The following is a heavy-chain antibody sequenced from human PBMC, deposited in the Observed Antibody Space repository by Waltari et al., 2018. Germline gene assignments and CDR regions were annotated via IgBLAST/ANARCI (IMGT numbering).Heavy chain of an antibody. CDR1: GGSISSGSYY. V-gene: IGHV4-61*02. D-gene: IGHD5-18*01. CDR3: AREGYSYGLDAEFDY. CDR2: IYSSGSN. Sequence: QVQLQESGPGLVKPSQTLSLTCTVSGGSISSGSYYWSWIRQPAGKGLEWIGRIYSSGSNNYNPSLKSRVTIAVDTSKNQFSLKLSSVTAADTAVYYCAREGYSYGLDAEFDYWGQGTLVTVSS. J-gene: IGHJ4*02.